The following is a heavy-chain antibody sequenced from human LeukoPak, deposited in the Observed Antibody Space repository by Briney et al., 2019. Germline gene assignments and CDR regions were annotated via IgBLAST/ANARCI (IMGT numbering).Heavy chain of an antibody. D-gene: IGHD2-2*01. V-gene: IGHV4-4*07. CDR3: ARDLALGYCPSSSCSSPLFDY. CDR1: GGSISSYY. CDR2: IHTTGGT. J-gene: IGHJ4*02. Sequence: SETLSLTCTVPGGSISSYYWSWIRQPAGKGLEWIGRIHTTGGTRYNPSLKSRITMSLDASKNQFTLKLSSVTAADTAVYYCARDLALGYCPSSSCSSPLFDYWGQGTLVTVSS.